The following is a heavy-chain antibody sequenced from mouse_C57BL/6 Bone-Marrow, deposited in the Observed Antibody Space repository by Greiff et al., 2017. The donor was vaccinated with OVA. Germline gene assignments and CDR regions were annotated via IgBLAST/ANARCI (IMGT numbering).Heavy chain of an antibody. J-gene: IGHJ4*01. Sequence: EVKVVESGGGLVQPGGSLKLSCAASGFTFSDYYMYWVRQTPEKRLEWVAYISNGGGSTYYPDTVKGRFTISRDNAKNTLYLQMSRLKSEDTARYYCARRYSNYGGYAMDYWGQGTSVTVAS. CDR1: GFTFSDYY. D-gene: IGHD2-5*01. V-gene: IGHV5-12*01. CDR2: ISNGGGST. CDR3: ARRYSNYGGYAMDY.